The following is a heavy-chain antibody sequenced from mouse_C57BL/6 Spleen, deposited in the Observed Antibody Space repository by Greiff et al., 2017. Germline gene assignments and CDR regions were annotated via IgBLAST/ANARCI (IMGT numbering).Heavy chain of an antibody. V-gene: IGHV3-1*01. CDR1: GYSITSGYD. CDR3: EREKRGGYFDY. CDR2: ISYSGST. J-gene: IGHJ2*01. Sequence: EVQLQQSGPGMVKPSQSLSLTCTVTGYSITSGYDWHWIRHFPGNKLEWMGYISYSGSTNYNPSLKSRISITHDTSKNHFFLKLNSVTTEDTATYYCEREKRGGYFDYWGQGTTLTVSS.